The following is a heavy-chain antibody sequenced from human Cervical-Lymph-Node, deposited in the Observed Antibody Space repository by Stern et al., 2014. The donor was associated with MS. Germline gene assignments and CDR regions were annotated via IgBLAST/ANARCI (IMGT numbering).Heavy chain of an antibody. D-gene: IGHD4-11*01. CDR2: VSYDGSAE. J-gene: IGHJ6*02. V-gene: IGHV3-30*04. CDR3: ARDRTVTTYYYYYGMDV. CDR1: GFTFSYST. Sequence: VHLVESGGGVVKPGRSLRLSCAASGFTFSYSTMHWVRQAPGKGLEWEATVSYDGSAEYYPDSVKGRFTISRDNSKNTLYLQVNSLRAEDTGVYFCARDRTVTTYYYYYGMDVWGQGTTVTVSS.